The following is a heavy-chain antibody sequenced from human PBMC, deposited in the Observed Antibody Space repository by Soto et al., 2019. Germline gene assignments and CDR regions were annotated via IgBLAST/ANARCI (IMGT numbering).Heavy chain of an antibody. CDR1: GFIFSSYA. D-gene: IGHD4-17*01. CDR2: ISDDGSSK. V-gene: IGHV3-30-3*01. J-gene: IGHJ5*02. Sequence: QVQLVESGGGVVQPGRSLRLSCAASGFIFSSYAMHWVRQAPGKGLEWVALISDDGSSKYYADSVKGRFTISRDNSKNTLYLQMNSLSAEDTAVYYCTRADLTVTLSVFDPWGQGTLLTVSS. CDR3: TRADLTVTLSVFDP.